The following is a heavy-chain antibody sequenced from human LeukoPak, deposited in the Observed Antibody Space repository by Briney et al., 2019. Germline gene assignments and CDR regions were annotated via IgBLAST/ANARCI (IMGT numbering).Heavy chain of an antibody. V-gene: IGHV4-61*02. CDR1: GGSISSGSYY. CDR3: ARGERPYDFWSGYIDAFDI. D-gene: IGHD3-3*01. Sequence: PSETLSLTCTVSGGSISSGSYYWSWIRQPAGKGLEWIGRIYTSGSTNYNPSLKSRVTISVGTSKNQFSLKLSSVTAADTAVYYCARGERPYDFWSGYIDAFDIWGQGTMVTVSS. CDR2: IYTSGST. J-gene: IGHJ3*02.